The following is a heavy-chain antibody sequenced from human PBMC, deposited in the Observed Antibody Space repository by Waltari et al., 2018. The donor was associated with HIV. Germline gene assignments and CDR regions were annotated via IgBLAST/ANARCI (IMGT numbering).Heavy chain of an antibody. CDR3: ARDWKQSFDP. CDR2: INQDGSEK. J-gene: IGHJ5*02. V-gene: IGHV3-7*01. CDR1: GFSFSSYW. D-gene: IGHD1-1*01. Sequence: EVQLVESGGGLVQPGGSLRLSCAASGFSFSSYWMSWVRQAPGKGLQGVANINQDGSEKSYVVAVKGRFTISRDNAKNSLYLQMNSLRAEDTAVYYCARDWKQSFDPWGQGTLVTVSS.